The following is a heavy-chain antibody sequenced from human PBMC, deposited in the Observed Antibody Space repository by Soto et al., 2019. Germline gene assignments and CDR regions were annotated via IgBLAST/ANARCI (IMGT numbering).Heavy chain of an antibody. CDR1: GFTFSSYA. V-gene: IGHV3-23*01. J-gene: IGHJ4*02. Sequence: EVQLLESGGGLVQPGGSLRLSCAASGFTFSSYAMSWVRLAPGKGLEWFSSIGGSGGTYYADSVKGRFTISRDNSKNMLYLHLTSLRAEDTAMYYCAKGQGWSYYYDSWGQGNLVTVSS. CDR2: IGGSGGT. CDR3: AKGQGWSYYYDS. D-gene: IGHD2-15*01.